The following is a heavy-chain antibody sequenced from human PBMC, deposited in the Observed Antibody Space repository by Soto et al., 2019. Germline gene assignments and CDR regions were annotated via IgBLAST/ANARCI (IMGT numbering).Heavy chain of an antibody. Sequence: SETLSLTCAVYGGSFSGDYWSWIRQPPGKGLEWIGEINHSGSTNYNPSLKSRVTISVDTSKNQFSLKLSSVTAADTAVYYCARQKNCSGGSCYVYWFDPWGQGTLVSVSS. V-gene: IGHV4-34*01. CDR3: ARQKNCSGGSCYVYWFDP. D-gene: IGHD2-15*01. CDR1: GGSFSGDY. J-gene: IGHJ5*02. CDR2: INHSGST.